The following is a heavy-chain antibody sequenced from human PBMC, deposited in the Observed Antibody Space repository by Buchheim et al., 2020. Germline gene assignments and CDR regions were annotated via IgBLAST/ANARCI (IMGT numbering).Heavy chain of an antibody. CDR1: GFTVSSNY. J-gene: IGHJ2*01. D-gene: IGHD3-22*01. Sequence: EVQLVESGGGLVQPGGSLRLSCAASGFTVSSNYMSWVRQAPGKGLEWVSVINSGGSTYYADSVKGRFTISRDNSKNTLYLQMNSLRAEDTAVYYCAREGYYYDSSGYPPDWYFDLWGRGTL. V-gene: IGHV3-66*01. CDR2: INSGGST. CDR3: AREGYYYDSSGYPPDWYFDL.